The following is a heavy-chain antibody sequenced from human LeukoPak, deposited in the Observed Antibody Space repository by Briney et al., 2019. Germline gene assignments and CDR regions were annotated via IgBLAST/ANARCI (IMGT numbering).Heavy chain of an antibody. CDR1: GLTFSSYA. D-gene: IGHD3-16*01. CDR3: AKSSKAVMYYFDY. CDR2: ISGIGGSA. J-gene: IGHJ4*02. Sequence: VGSLRLSCAASGLTFSSYAMTWVRQAPGKGLKWVSAISGIGGSAFYADFVKGRFTISRDNSKNTLYLQMNSLRAEDTAVYYCAKSSKAVMYYFDYWGQGTLVTVSS. V-gene: IGHV3-23*01.